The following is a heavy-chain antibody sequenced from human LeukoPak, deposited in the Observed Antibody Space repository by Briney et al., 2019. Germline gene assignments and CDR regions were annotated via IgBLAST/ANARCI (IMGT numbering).Heavy chain of an antibody. J-gene: IGHJ4*02. CDR1: VVTLITKN. CDR3: ARGVEPLAANTLAY. V-gene: IGHV3-53*01. D-gene: IGHD1-14*01. Sequence: SGGSLRLSCAAPVVTLITKNMTCDRQAPGKGLEWVSVLYSDGNTKYADSVQGRFTISRDNSKNTLYLEMNSLSPDDTAVYYCARGVEPLAANTLAYWGQGTLVTVSS. CDR2: LYSDGNT.